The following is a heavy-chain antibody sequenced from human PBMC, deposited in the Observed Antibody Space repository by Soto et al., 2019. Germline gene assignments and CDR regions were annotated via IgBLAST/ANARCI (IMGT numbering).Heavy chain of an antibody. J-gene: IGHJ6*02. V-gene: IGHV1-3*01. Sequence: GASVKVSCKASGYTFTSYAMHWVRQAPGQRLEWMGWINAGNGNTKYSQKIQGRVTITRDTSASTAYMELSSLRSEDTAVYYCARSIGGYYYYYGMDAGAQGTTVPVS. D-gene: IGHD3-16*01. CDR1: GYTFTSYA. CDR2: INAGNGNT. CDR3: ARSIGGYYYYYGMDA.